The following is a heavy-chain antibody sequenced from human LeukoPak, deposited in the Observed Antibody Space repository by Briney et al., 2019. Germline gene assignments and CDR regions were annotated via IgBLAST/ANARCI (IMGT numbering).Heavy chain of an antibody. J-gene: IGHJ4*02. CDR3: AREGNDSSRLFDY. D-gene: IGHD3-22*01. V-gene: IGHV1-69*05. Sequence: GASVKVSCKASGGTFSSYAISRVRQAPGQGLEWMGRIIPIFGTANYAQKFQGRDTITTDESTSTAYMELSSLRSEDTAVYYCAREGNDSSRLFDYWGQGTLVTVSS. CDR1: GGTFSSYA. CDR2: IIPIFGTA.